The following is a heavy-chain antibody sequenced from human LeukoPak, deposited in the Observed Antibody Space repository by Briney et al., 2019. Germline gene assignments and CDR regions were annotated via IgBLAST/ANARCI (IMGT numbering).Heavy chain of an antibody. CDR3: ARGWATIPD. V-gene: IGHV3-7*01. Sequence: GGSLRLSCSASGFNFSINWMTWDRQAPGKGLEWVANIPDDGSETNYVDSVKGRFIISRDNAKNSLSLQMSSLREEDTALYYCARGWATIPDWGQGTLVTVSS. J-gene: IGHJ1*01. D-gene: IGHD5-24*01. CDR1: GFNFSINW. CDR2: IPDDGSET.